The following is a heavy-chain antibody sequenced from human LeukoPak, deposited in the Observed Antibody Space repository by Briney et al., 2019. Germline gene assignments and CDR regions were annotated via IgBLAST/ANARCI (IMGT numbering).Heavy chain of an antibody. CDR1: GYTFTSYG. CDR3: ARAPPYCSSTSCYYPDY. J-gene: IGHJ4*02. V-gene: IGHV1-18*01. D-gene: IGHD2-2*01. Sequence: ASVKVSCKASGYTFTSYGISWVRQAPGQGLEWMGWISAYNGNTNYAQKLQGRVTMTTDTSTSTAYMELRSLRSDDTAVYYCARAPPYCSSTSCYYPDYWGQGTLVTVSS. CDR2: ISAYNGNT.